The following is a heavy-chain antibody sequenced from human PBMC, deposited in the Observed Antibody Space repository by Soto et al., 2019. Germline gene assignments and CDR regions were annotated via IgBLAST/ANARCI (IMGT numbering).Heavy chain of an antibody. V-gene: IGHV1-69*13. Sequence: VASVKVSCKASGGTFSSYAISWVRQAPGQGLEWMGGIIPIFGTANYAQKFQGRVTITADESTSTAYMELSSLRSEDTAVYYCAREGVTYYDIFSNWFDPWGQGTLVTVSS. J-gene: IGHJ5*02. CDR3: AREGVTYYDIFSNWFDP. CDR1: GGTFSSYA. CDR2: IIPIFGTA. D-gene: IGHD3-9*01.